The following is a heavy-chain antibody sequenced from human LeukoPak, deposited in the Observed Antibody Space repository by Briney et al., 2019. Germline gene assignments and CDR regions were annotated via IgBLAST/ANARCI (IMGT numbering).Heavy chain of an antibody. D-gene: IGHD6-13*01. J-gene: IGHJ6*04. Sequence: SETLSLTCTVSGGSISSYYWSWIRQPPGKGLEWVGYIYYSGRTNYNPPLKSRVTISVDTSKNQFSLKLSSVTAADTAVYYCASFRRTLSSSWPNKNYYYYGMDVWGKGTTVTVSS. CDR3: ASFRRTLSSSWPNKNYYYYGMDV. CDR2: IYYSGRT. V-gene: IGHV4-59*01. CDR1: GGSISSYY.